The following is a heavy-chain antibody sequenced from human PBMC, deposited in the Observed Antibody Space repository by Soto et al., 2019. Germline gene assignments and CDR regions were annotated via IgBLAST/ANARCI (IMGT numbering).Heavy chain of an antibody. D-gene: IGHD2-21*02. CDR1: GFTFSSCA. CDR2: IIDSGGST. CDR3: ATAKSGKDFVVVTAFDY. V-gene: IGHV3-23*01. J-gene: IGHJ4*02. Sequence: HPGGSLRLSCAASGFTFSSCAMGWVRQAPGKGLEWVSDIIDSGGSTYYADSVKGRFTISRDNSKNTLFLQMNSLRAEDTGVYYCATAKSGKDFVVVTAFDYWGQGTLVTVSS.